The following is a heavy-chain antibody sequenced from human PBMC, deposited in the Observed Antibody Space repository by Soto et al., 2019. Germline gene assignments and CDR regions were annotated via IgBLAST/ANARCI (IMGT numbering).Heavy chain of an antibody. V-gene: IGHV3-7*04. D-gene: IGHD2-15*01. Sequence: PGGSLRLSCAASGFTFSSYWMSWVRQAPGKGLEWVANIKQDGSEKYYVDSVKGRFTISRDNAKNSLYLQMNSLRAEDTAVYYCARDIVVVVAARHYYYYYGMDVWGQGTTVTVSS. J-gene: IGHJ6*02. CDR1: GFTFSSYW. CDR3: ARDIVVVVAARHYYYYYGMDV. CDR2: IKQDGSEK.